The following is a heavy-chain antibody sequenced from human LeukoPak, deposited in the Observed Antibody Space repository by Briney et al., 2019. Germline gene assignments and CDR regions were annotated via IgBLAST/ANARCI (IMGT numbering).Heavy chain of an antibody. D-gene: IGHD3-22*01. V-gene: IGHV1-8*03. CDR1: GYTFTSYD. CDR2: MNPNSGNT. Sequence: ASVKVSCKASGYTFTSYDINWVRQATGQGLEWMGWMNPNSGNTGYAQKFQGRVTITRNTSISTAYMELSSLRSEDTAVYYCARAFDSSGYYYVYYFDYWGQGTLVTVSS. CDR3: ARAFDSSGYYYVYYFDY. J-gene: IGHJ4*02.